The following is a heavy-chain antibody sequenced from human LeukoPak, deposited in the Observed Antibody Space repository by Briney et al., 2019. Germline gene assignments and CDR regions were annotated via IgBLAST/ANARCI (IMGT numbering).Heavy chain of an antibody. Sequence: PGGSLRLSCAASGFTFSSYSMNWVRQAPGKGLEWVSSISSSSSYIYYADSVKGRFTISRDNAKNSLYLQMNSLRAEDTAVYYCARDTYYYDSSGYYHGYYFDYWGQGTLVTVSS. CDR2: ISSSSSYI. D-gene: IGHD3-22*01. CDR1: GFTFSSYS. J-gene: IGHJ4*02. CDR3: ARDTYYYDSSGYYHGYYFDY. V-gene: IGHV3-21*01.